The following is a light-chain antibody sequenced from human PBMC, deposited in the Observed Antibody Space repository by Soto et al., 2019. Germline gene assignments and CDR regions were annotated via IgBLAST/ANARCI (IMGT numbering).Light chain of an antibody. CDR3: QQRSNWPPLT. CDR2: DAS. CDR1: QSVRNY. Sequence: EIVLTQSPATLSLSPGERATLSCRASQSVRNYLAWYQQKPGQAPRLLTYDASTRATGIPARFSGSGSGTDSTLTISSLEPEDFAVYYCQQRSNWPPLTFGGGTKVEIK. V-gene: IGKV3-11*01. J-gene: IGKJ4*01.